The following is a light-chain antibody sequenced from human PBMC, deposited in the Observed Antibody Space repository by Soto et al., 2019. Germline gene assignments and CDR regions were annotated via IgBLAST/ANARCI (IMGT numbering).Light chain of an antibody. CDR3: TSYTTSSTWV. V-gene: IGLV2-14*01. CDR1: SSDVGGYKY. J-gene: IGLJ3*02. Sequence: QSVLTQPASVSGSPGQSITISCTGTSSDVGGYKYVSWYQQHPGKAPKLLIYEVTNRPSWVSNRFSGSKSGNAASLTISGLQTEDEANYYCTSYTTSSTWVFGGGTKVTVL. CDR2: EVT.